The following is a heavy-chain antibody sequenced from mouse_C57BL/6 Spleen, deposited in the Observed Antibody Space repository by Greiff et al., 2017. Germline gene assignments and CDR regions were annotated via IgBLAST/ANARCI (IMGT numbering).Heavy chain of an antibody. J-gene: IGHJ1*03. CDR1: GYAFSSSW. Sequence: VKLMESGPELVKPGASVKISCKASGYAFSSSWMNWVKQRPGKGLEWIGRIYPGDGDTNYNGKFKGKATLTADKSSSTAYMQHSSLTSEDSAVYFCARWGPAIMYFDVWGTGTTVTVSS. CDR2: IYPGDGDT. V-gene: IGHV1-82*01. D-gene: IGHD2-12*01. CDR3: ARWGPAIMYFDV.